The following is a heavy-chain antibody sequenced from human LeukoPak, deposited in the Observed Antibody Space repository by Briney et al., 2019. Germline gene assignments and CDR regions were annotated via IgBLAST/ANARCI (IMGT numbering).Heavy chain of an antibody. CDR2: ITGSSSYI. CDR1: GFSFRSYS. D-gene: IGHD1-1*01. CDR3: ARDRLEGGETFDS. Sequence: TGGSLRPSCAASGFSFRSYSMDWVRQAPGKGLEWVSSITGSSSYISYADSVKGRFTISRDNAENSLFLQMNSLRPEDTAVYFCARDRLEGGETFDSWGQGTLVTVSS. J-gene: IGHJ5*01. V-gene: IGHV3-21*01.